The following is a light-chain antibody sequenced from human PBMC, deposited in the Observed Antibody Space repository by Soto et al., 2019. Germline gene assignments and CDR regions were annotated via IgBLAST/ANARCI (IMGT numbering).Light chain of an antibody. Sequence: QSALTQPASVSGSPGQSITISCTGTISDVGGYQYVSWFQQHPGKAPKLMIYDVSDRPSGVSSRFSGSKSGNTASLTISGLQSEDEADYYCSSYTSDFTIIFGGGPSSPS. CDR1: ISDVGGYQY. CDR2: DVS. CDR3: SSYTSDFTII. V-gene: IGLV2-14*03. J-gene: IGLJ2*01.